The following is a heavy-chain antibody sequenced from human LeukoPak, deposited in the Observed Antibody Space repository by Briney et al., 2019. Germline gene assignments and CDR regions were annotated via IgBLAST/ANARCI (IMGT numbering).Heavy chain of an antibody. D-gene: IGHD4-11*01. V-gene: IGHV1-46*01. Sequence: GASVKVSCKASGYTFTSYYMHWVRQAPGQGLAWMGIINPSGGSTSYAQKFQGRVTMTRDMSTSTVYMELSSLRSEDTAVYYCARDFSTVTTSGRFDYWGQGTLVTVSS. CDR1: GYTFTSYY. CDR2: INPSGGST. CDR3: ARDFSTVTTSGRFDY. J-gene: IGHJ4*02.